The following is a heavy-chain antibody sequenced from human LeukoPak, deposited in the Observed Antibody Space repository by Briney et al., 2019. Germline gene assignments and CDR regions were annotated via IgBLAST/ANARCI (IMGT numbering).Heavy chain of an antibody. Sequence: ASVKVSCKASGYTFTSYHMHWVRQAPGQGLEWMGIINPSGGTTNYAQKFRGRVTMTRDMSTSTVYMELSSLRSEDTAVYYCARDQEGRSCSGGTCYLGWSFDLWGRGTLVTVSS. V-gene: IGHV1-46*01. CDR2: INPSGGTT. CDR3: ARDQEGRSCSGGTCYLGWSFDL. D-gene: IGHD2-15*01. CDR1: GYTFTSYH. J-gene: IGHJ2*01.